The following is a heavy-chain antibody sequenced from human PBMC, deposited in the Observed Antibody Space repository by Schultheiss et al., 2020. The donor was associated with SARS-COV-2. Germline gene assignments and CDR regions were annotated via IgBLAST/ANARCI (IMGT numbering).Heavy chain of an antibody. J-gene: IGHJ6*03. CDR2: IYYSGST. CDR1: GGSISSYY. CDR3: ARHSSYCGGDCYSMDV. Sequence: SETLSLTCTVSGGSISSYYWGWIRQPPGKGLEWIGSIYYSGSTYYNPSLKSRVTISVDTSKNQFSLKLSSVTAADTAVYYCARHSSYCGGDCYSMDVWGKGTTVTVSS. D-gene: IGHD2-21*01. V-gene: IGHV4-39*07.